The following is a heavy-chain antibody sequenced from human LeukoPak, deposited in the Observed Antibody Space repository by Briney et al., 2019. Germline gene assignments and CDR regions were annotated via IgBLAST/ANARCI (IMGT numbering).Heavy chain of an antibody. D-gene: IGHD3-22*01. CDR2: ISYDGSNK. J-gene: IGHJ5*02. CDR1: GFVVSGNY. Sequence: GGSLRLSCAASGFVVSGNYMSWVRQAPGKGLEWVAVISYDGSNKYYADSVKGRFTISRDNSKNTLYLQMNSLRAEDTAVYYCAKDDYDSSGHLWGQGTLVTVSS. V-gene: IGHV3-30*18. CDR3: AKDDYDSSGHL.